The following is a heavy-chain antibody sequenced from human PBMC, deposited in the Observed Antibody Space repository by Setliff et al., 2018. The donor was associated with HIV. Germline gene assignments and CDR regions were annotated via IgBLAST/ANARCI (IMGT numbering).Heavy chain of an antibody. J-gene: IGHJ3*02. Sequence: KASETLSLTCTVSGGSISSYYWSWIRQPPGKGLEWIGYIYTSGSTNYNPSLKSRVTISVDTSKNQFSLKLSSVTAADTAVYYCARSGTLGYCSGGSCYSGLVGAFDIWGQGTMVTVSS. V-gene: IGHV4-4*08. CDR1: GGSISSYY. D-gene: IGHD2-15*01. CDR2: IYTSGST. CDR3: ARSGTLGYCSGGSCYSGLVGAFDI.